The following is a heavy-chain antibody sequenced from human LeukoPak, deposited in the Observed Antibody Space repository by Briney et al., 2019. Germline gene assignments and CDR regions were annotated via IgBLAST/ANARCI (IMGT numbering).Heavy chain of an antibody. CDR3: AKDFHSLLVYSNYVEYYYYYYGMDV. D-gene: IGHD4-11*01. J-gene: IGHJ6*02. V-gene: IGHV3-30*18. CDR2: ISYDGSNK. Sequence: GGSLRLSCAASGFTFSSYGMHWVRQAPGKGLEWVAVISYDGSNKYYADSVKGRFTISRDNSKNTLYLQMNSLRAEDTAVYYCAKDFHSLLVYSNYVEYYYYYYGMDVWGQGTTVTVSS. CDR1: GFTFSSYG.